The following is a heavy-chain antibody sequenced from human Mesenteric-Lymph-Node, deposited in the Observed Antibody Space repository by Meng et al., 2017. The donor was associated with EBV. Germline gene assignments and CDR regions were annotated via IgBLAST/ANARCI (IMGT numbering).Heavy chain of an antibody. V-gene: IGHV7-4-1*02. D-gene: IGHD3-9*01. CDR3: ARFDWLAHF. J-gene: IGHJ4*02. Sequence: QVQLVQYGFELRKPGASLKISCKASGYIFNKYEMNWIRQAPGQGLEWMGWINTNTGNPTYAQDFTGRFVFSVDTSVSTAYLQISSLESDDTAVYYCARFDWLAHFWGQGTLVTVSS. CDR2: INTNTGNP. CDR1: GYIFNKYE.